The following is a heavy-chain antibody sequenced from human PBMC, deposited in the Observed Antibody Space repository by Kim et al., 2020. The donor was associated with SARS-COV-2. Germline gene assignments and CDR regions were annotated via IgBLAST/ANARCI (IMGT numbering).Heavy chain of an antibody. V-gene: IGHV4-34*01. J-gene: IGHJ4*02. Sequence: LKRRITRSVDTSKNQFSLKLSSVTAADTAVYYCARRPLTYWRNLTYYFDYWGQGTLVTVSS. CDR3: ARRPLTYWRNLTYYFDY. D-gene: IGHD2-8*02.